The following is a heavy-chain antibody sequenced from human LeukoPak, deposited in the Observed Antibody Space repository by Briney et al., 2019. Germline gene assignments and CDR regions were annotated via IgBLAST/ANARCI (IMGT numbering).Heavy chain of an antibody. CDR2: IKSDGITI. CDR1: GFTFSNYM. CDR3: ARDEYLDYYDSSGPPGAFDI. D-gene: IGHD3-22*01. V-gene: IGHV3-74*01. Sequence: PGGSLRLSCAASGFTFSNYMMHWVRQAPGKGLVWVSRIKSDGITITYADSVKGRFTISRDNAKNTLYLQMNSLRAEDTAVYYCARDEYLDYYDSSGPPGAFDIWGQGTMVTVSS. J-gene: IGHJ3*02.